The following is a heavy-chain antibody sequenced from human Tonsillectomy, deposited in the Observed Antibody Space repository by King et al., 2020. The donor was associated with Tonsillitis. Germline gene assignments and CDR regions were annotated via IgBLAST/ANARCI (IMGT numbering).Heavy chain of an antibody. CDR3: AEHGNDDGGNTPGHY. V-gene: IGHV5-51*01. J-gene: IGHJ4*02. CDR1: GYSFTNYW. D-gene: IGHD4-23*01. Sequence: EVQLVESGAEVKKPGESLKISCKGSGYSFTNYWIGWVRQMPGKGLEWMGIIYPGDSDTRYSPSFQGQVTISVDKSISTAYLQWSSLKASDTAMYYCAEHGNDDGGNTPGHYWGQGTLVTVSS. CDR2: IYPGDSDT.